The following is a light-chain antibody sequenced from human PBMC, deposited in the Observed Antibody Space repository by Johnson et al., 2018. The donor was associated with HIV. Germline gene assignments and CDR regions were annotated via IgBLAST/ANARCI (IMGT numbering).Light chain of an antibody. J-gene: IGLJ1*01. Sequence: QSVLTQPPSVSAAPGQKVTISCSGSSSNIGNNYVSWYQQLPGTAPKLLIYDNNKRPSGIPDRFSGSKSGTSATLGITGLQTGDEAEDYCGTWDSSLSVYVIGTGTEVTV. CDR3: GTWDSSLSVYV. V-gene: IGLV1-51*01. CDR2: DNN. CDR1: SSNIGNNY.